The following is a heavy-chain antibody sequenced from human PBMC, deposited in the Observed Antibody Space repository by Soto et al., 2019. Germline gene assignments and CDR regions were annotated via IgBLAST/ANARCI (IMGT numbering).Heavy chain of an antibody. CDR3: ARGPFGWYGMDV. CDR1: GGSISSYY. CDR2: IYYSGST. J-gene: IGHJ6*02. Sequence: PSETLSLTCTVSGGSISSYYWSWIRQPPGKGLEWIGYIYYSGSTNYNPSLKSRVTISVDTSKNQFSLKLSSVTAADTAVYYCARGPFGWYGMDVWGQGTTVTVSS. V-gene: IGHV4-59*01. D-gene: IGHD3-16*01.